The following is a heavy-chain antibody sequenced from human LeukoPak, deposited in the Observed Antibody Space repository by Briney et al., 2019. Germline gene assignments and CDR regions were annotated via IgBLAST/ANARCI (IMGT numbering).Heavy chain of an antibody. D-gene: IGHD3-10*01. CDR3: AKDRGIISDY. CDR1: GFTFSSYG. Sequence: GGSLRLSCAASGFTFSSYGMHWVRQGPGKGREWVAFIRYDGSNKYYADSVRGRFTISSDNSKNTLYLQMNSLRAEDTALYYCAKDRGIISDYWGQGILVTVSS. J-gene: IGHJ4*02. CDR2: IRYDGSNK. V-gene: IGHV3-30*02.